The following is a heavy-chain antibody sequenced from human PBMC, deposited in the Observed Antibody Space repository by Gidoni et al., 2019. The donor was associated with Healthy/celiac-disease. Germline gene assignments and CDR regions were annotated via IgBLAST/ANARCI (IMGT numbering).Heavy chain of an antibody. CDR3: ARDSYYDSSRPENLNWYFDL. J-gene: IGHJ2*01. Sequence: EVQLVETEGGLIQPGGSLRLSCAASGFTVSSNYMSWVRQAPGQGLEWVSVIYSGGSTYYADSVKGRFTISRDNSKNTLYLQMNSLRAEDTAVYYCARDSYYDSSRPENLNWYFDLWGRGTLVTVSS. V-gene: IGHV3-53*02. D-gene: IGHD3-22*01. CDR1: GFTVSSNY. CDR2: IYSGGST.